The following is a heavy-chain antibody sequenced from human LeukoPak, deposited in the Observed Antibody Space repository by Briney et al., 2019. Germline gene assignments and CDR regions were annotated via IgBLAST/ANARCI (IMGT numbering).Heavy chain of an antibody. Sequence: SETLSLPCTVSGGPISSQYWSWIRQPPGMGLEWLGHIYYSGSTNYNPSLNSRVTISVDTSKNQFSLKLTSMTAADTAVYYCARGHCSSTSCYRNWFDPWGQGTLVTVSS. CDR3: ARGHCSSTSCYRNWFDP. CDR1: GGPISSQY. J-gene: IGHJ5*02. CDR2: IYYSGST. D-gene: IGHD2-2*01. V-gene: IGHV4-59*11.